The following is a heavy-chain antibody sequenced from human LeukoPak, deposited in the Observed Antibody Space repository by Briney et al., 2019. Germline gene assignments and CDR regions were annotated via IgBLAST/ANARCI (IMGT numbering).Heavy chain of an antibody. CDR3: ARDLGDGYNLH. D-gene: IGHD5-24*01. V-gene: IGHV3-21*01. CDR1: GYTFSSYS. J-gene: IGHJ1*01. CDR2: ISSSSSYI. Sequence: GGSLRLSCAASGYTFSSYSMNWVRQAPGKGLEWVSSISSSSSYIYYADSVKGRFTIPRDNAKNSLYLQMNSLRAEDTAVYYCARDLGDGYNLHWGQGTLVTVSS.